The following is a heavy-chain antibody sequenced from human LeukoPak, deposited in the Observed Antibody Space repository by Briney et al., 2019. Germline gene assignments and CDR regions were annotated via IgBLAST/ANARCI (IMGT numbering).Heavy chain of an antibody. D-gene: IGHD3-16*01. CDR3: ARDRVEVTTSMLGGVKRTVTDYYGMDV. CDR1: AFTFSSYG. V-gene: IGHV3-NL1*01. Sequence: PGGSLRLSCAASAFTFSSYGMHWVRQAPGKGLEWVSITYSDGTTYYADSVKGRFTISRDNSRNTLYVQMNSLRAEDTAVYFCARDRVEVTTSMLGGVKRTVTDYYGMDVWGQGTTVTVSS. J-gene: IGHJ6*02. CDR2: TYSDGTT.